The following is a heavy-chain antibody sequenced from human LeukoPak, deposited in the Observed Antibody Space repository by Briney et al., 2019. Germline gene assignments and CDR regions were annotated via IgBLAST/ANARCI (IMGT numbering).Heavy chain of an antibody. D-gene: IGHD1-1*01. CDR2: IRYDGSNK. Sequence: GGSLRLSCAASGFTFSSYGMHWVRQAPGKGLEWVAFIRYDGSNKYYADSVKGRFTISRDNSENTLYLQMNSLRAEDTAVYYCASTPDIYFDYWGQGTLVTVSS. CDR1: GFTFSSYG. V-gene: IGHV3-30*02. CDR3: ASTPDIYFDY. J-gene: IGHJ4*02.